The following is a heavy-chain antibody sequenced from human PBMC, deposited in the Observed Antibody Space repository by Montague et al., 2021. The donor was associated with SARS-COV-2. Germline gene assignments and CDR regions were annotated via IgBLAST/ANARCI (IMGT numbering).Heavy chain of an antibody. CDR3: ARIPEYSSGGGPDWYFDL. J-gene: IGHJ2*01. V-gene: IGHV2-70*01. CDR2: IDWDDDT. CDR1: GFSVSTSGLC. D-gene: IGHD6-19*01. Sequence: PALVKPTQTPTLTCTFSGFSVSTSGLCVSWIRQPPGKALEWLALIDWDDDTYYSTSLKTRLTISKDTSKNQVVLTTTNMDPVDTGTYYCARIPEYSSGGGPDWYFDLWGRGTLGTVSS.